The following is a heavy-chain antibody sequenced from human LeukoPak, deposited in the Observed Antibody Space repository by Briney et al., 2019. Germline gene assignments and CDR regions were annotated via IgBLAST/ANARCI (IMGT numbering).Heavy chain of an antibody. Sequence: GGSLRLSCTASGFSFSTHAMSWVRQTPGQGLEWVSTVTATGGTTYYAESVKGRFTISRDNSKNTLYLQMNSLRAEDTAVYYCARYYDSSGYTPGAFDIWGQGTMVTVSS. D-gene: IGHD3-22*01. V-gene: IGHV3-23*01. CDR1: GFSFSTHA. CDR2: VTATGGTT. J-gene: IGHJ3*02. CDR3: ARYYDSSGYTPGAFDI.